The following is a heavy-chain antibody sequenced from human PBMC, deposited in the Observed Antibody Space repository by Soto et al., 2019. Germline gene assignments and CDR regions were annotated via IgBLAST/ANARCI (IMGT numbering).Heavy chain of an antibody. D-gene: IGHD4-4*01. Sequence: ASVKVSCKASGDTFTANYIHWVRQAPGQGFEWMGWIXPQSGGTNYPQKFQGRVTMTRDTSLSTVYMTLIRLTSDDTAVYYCARESTVSHFDYWGQGTLVTVSS. CDR3: ARESTVSHFDY. CDR2: IXPQSGGT. J-gene: IGHJ4*02. V-gene: IGHV1-2*02. CDR1: GDTFTANY.